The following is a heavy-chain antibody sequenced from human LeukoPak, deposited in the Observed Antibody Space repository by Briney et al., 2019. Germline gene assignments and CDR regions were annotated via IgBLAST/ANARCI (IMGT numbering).Heavy chain of an antibody. Sequence: PSETLSLTCTVSGDSISSDTYYWSWIRQPAGKGLEWIGRIYPSGSTTYNPSLESRVTISRHTSKNQFSLKLSSATAADTAVYYCAREGRYRYGYNEYHSYMDIWGKGTTVTVSS. CDR2: IYPSGST. J-gene: IGHJ6*03. CDR3: AREGRYRYGYNEYHSYMDI. D-gene: IGHD5-24*01. V-gene: IGHV4-61*02. CDR1: GDSISSDTYY.